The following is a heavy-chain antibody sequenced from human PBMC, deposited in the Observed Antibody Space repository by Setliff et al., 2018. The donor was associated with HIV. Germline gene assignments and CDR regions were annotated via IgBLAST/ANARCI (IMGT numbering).Heavy chain of an antibody. CDR1: GGTFSSYA. CDR3: ATELLILVAGHTPALDC. D-gene: IGHD6-19*01. CDR2: IIPIFGTP. Sequence: SVKVSCKASGGTFSSYAISWVRQAPGQGLEWMGGIIPIFGTPNYAQKFQGRVTISADTSTNTAYMEVTSLRSEDTAVYYCATELLILVAGHTPALDCWGQGTLVTVSS. V-gene: IGHV1-69*06. J-gene: IGHJ4*02.